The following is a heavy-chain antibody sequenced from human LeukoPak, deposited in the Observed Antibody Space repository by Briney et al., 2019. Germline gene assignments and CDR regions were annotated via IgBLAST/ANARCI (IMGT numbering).Heavy chain of an antibody. CDR2: ISSSSSYI. Sequence: GGSLRLSCAASGFTFSSYSMNWVRQAPGKGLEWVSSISSSSSYIYYADSVKGRFTISRDNAKNSLYLQMNSLRAEDTAVYYCARDPEEYYYDSSGYYYGYNYFDYWGQGTLVTVSS. CDR3: ARDPEEYYYDSSGYYYGYNYFDY. J-gene: IGHJ4*02. D-gene: IGHD3-22*01. V-gene: IGHV3-21*01. CDR1: GFTFSSYS.